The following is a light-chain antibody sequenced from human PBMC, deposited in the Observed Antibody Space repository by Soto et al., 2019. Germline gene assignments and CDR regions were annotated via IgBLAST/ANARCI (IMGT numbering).Light chain of an antibody. CDR1: QSINNW. CDR3: QHYNSYSPA. CDR2: EAS. Sequence: DIQMTQSPSTLSASVGDRVTITCRASQSINNWLAWYQQNTGKAPQLLLYEASRLASGVPSRFSGSGSGTEFTLTVSSLQPNDFATYYCQHYNSYSPAFGQGTKVEIK. J-gene: IGKJ1*01. V-gene: IGKV1-5*03.